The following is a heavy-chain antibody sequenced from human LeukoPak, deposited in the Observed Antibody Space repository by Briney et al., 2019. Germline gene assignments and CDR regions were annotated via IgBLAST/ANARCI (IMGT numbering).Heavy chain of an antibody. CDR3: AKTGNDFWSGHN. CDR1: GFTFSRLG. V-gene: IGHV3-30*18. Sequence: GRSLRLSCAASGFTFSRLGMHWVRQAPGKGLEWVAAISYDGSTKYYVDSVKGRFTISRDNSRDTLYLQMNSLRAGDTAVYYCAKTGNDFWSGHNWGQGTLVTVSS. D-gene: IGHD3-3*01. J-gene: IGHJ4*02. CDR2: ISYDGSTK.